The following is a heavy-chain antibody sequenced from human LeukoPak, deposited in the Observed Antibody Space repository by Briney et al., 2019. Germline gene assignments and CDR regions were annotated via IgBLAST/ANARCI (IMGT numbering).Heavy chain of an antibody. CDR1: GYTFTSYY. J-gene: IGHJ6*02. CDR2: IIPIFGTA. Sequence: ASVKVSCKASGYTFTSYYMHWVRQAPGQGLEWMGGIIPIFGTANYAQKFQGRVTITADESTSTAYVELSSLRSEDTAVYYCATARFRDYYDSSGYYTPPGYYYGMDVWGQGTTVTVSS. CDR3: ATARFRDYYDSSGYYTPPGYYYGMDV. D-gene: IGHD3-22*01. V-gene: IGHV1-69*13.